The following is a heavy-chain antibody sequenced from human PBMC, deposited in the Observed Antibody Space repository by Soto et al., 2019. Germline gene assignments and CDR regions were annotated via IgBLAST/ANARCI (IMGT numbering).Heavy chain of an antibody. CDR3: AREAGRGSGGVQEHDY. V-gene: IGHV3-13*01. CDR2: IGLVGDT. D-gene: IGHD1-26*01. J-gene: IGHJ4*02. Sequence: EVQLVESGGGLVQPGGSLRLSCAASGFTFSTYDMHWVRQPAGKGLEWVAAIGLVGDTYYPGSVKGRFTISREDAKNSLHLEVNSQRVEDTAIYYCAREAGRGSGGVQEHDYWGQGTLLTVSS. CDR1: GFTFSTYD.